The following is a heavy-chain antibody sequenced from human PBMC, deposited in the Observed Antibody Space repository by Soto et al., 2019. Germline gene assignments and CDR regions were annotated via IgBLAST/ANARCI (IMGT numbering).Heavy chain of an antibody. V-gene: IGHV4-59*01. J-gene: IGHJ4*02. D-gene: IGHD5-18*01. CDR3: ARDHPHSYGVYYFDY. CDR1: GGSISNYY. CDR2: IYSSGST. Sequence: SETLSLTCTLSGGSISNYYWKWIRQSPGKGLEWIGYIYSSGSTHYNPSLQNRVTISIDTSKNQVSLKVNSVTAADTAVYYCARDHPHSYGVYYFDYWGQGTPVTVS.